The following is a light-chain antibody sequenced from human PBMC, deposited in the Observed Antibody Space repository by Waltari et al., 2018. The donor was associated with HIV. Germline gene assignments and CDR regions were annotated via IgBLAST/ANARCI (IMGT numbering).Light chain of an antibody. V-gene: IGLV2-8*01. CDR3: SSYGDNNKYF. CDR1: STDVGDYDY. CDR2: GVN. Sequence: QSALTQPPSASESLGQSVTISCTGTSTDVGDYDYVSWYQQHPGKAPKLLIFGVNKRASGFPDRFSGSKSGTTASLTVSGLQAEDEADYYCSSYGDNNKYFFGTGTKVTVL. J-gene: IGLJ1*01.